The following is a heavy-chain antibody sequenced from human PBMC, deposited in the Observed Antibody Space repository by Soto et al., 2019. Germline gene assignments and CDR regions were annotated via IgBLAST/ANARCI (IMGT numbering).Heavy chain of an antibody. D-gene: IGHD3-10*01. J-gene: IGHJ4*02. CDR1: GDTFSFYT. CDR2: VNPILSMS. Sequence: QVQLVQSGAELKKPGSSVKVSCKASGDTFSFYTINWVRQAPGLGLEWMGRVNPILSMSNYAQKFQGRVKMTAEKSTSTAYMELRSLRSEDTAFYYCATSYGSGYRAFDYWGQGALVTVSS. V-gene: IGHV1-69*02. CDR3: ATSYGSGYRAFDY.